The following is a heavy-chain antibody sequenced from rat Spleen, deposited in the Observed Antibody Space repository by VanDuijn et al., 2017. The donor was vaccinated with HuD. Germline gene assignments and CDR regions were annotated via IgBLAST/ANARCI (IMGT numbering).Heavy chain of an antibody. D-gene: IGHD1-10*01. CDR1: GFSFSNHY. J-gene: IGHJ3*01. CDR3: ARHGIYNNYGWFAY. V-gene: IGHV5-25*01. CDR2: INTGGGNT. Sequence: EVQLVETGGGLVQPGRSMKLSCAASGFSFSNHYMAWVRQTPTKGLEWVASINTGGGNTYYRDSVKGRFTISRDNAKNTQYLQMDSLRSEDTATYYCARHGIYNNYGWFAYWGQGTLVTVSS.